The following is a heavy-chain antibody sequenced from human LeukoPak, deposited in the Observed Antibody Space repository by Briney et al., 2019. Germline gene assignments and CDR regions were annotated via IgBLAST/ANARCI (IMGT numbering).Heavy chain of an antibody. CDR3: ATHSSGWYAGSRYYYYMDV. J-gene: IGHJ6*03. V-gene: IGHV1-24*01. CDR2: FDPEDGET. CDR1: GYTLTELS. Sequence: GASVKVSCKVSGYTLTELSMHWVRQAPGKGLEWMGGFDPEDGETIYAQKFQGRVTMTEDTSTDTAYMELSSLRSEDTAVYYCATHSSGWYAGSRYYYYMDVWGKGTTVTVSS. D-gene: IGHD6-19*01.